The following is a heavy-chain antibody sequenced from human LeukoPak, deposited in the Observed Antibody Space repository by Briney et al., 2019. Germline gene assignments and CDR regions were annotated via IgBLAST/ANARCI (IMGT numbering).Heavy chain of an antibody. CDR1: GYTFTSYG. CDR2: ISAYNGNT. J-gene: IGHJ4*02. CDR3: ARDYSSGWYAFDY. V-gene: IGHV1-18*01. D-gene: IGHD6-19*01. Sequence: ASVKVSCKASGYTFTSYGIRWVRQAPGQALEWMGWISAYNGNTNYAQKLQGRVTMTTDTSTRTAYMELRGLRSDDTAFYYCARDYSSGWYAFDYWGQGTLVTVSS.